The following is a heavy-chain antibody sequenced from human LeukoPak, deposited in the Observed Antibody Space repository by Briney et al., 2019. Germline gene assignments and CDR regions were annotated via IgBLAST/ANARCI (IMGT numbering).Heavy chain of an antibody. V-gene: IGHV4-34*01. CDR2: INHSGST. CDR1: GGSFSGYY. Sequence: SETLSLTCAVYGGSFSGYYWSWIRQPPGKGLEWIGEINHSGSTNYNPSLKSRVTISVETSKNQFSLKLSSVTAADTAVYYCARDPKYYYYMDVWGKGTTVTVSS. CDR3: ARDPKYYYYMDV. J-gene: IGHJ6*03.